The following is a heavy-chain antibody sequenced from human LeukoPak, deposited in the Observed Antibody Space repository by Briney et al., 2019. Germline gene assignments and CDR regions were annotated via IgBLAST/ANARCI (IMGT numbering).Heavy chain of an antibody. J-gene: IGHJ5*02. CDR2: SSPTGDIT. Sequence: SSETLSLTCAVYGGSFSGNYWTLIRQTPGRGLEWIGESSPTGDITGYNPSLKGRATISVDSSKNQFSLKLTSVTAADTGVYYCARVPDFIARPCDPWGPGTLVTVSS. CDR3: ARVPDFIARPCDP. V-gene: IGHV4-34*01. CDR1: GGSFSGNY. D-gene: IGHD2-21*01.